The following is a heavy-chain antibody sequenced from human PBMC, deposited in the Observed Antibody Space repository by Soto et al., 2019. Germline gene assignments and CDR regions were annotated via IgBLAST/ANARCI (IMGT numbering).Heavy chain of an antibody. CDR3: ARDLDTAMGYDY. Sequence: GGSLRLSCAASGFTFSSYAMHWVRQAPGKGLEWMAVISYDGSNKYYADSVKGRFTISRDNSKNTLYLQMNSLRAEDTAVYYCARDLDTAMGYDYWGQGTLVTVSS. V-gene: IGHV3-30-3*01. J-gene: IGHJ4*02. CDR2: ISYDGSNK. CDR1: GFTFSSYA. D-gene: IGHD5-18*01.